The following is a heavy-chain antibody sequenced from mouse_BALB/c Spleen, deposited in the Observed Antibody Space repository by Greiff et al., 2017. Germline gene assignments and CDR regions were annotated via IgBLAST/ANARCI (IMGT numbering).Heavy chain of an antibody. J-gene: IGHJ2*01. CDR2: ISNGGGST. V-gene: IGHV5-12-2*01. CDR1: GFTFSSYT. CDR3: ARHNYYGSSSYFDY. D-gene: IGHD1-1*01. Sequence: DVKLVESGGGLVQPGGSLKLSCAASGFTFSSYTMSWVRQTPEKRLEWVAYISNGGGSTYYPDTVKGRFTISRDNAKNTLYLQMSSLKSEDTAMYYCARHNYYGSSSYFDYWGQGTTLTVSS.